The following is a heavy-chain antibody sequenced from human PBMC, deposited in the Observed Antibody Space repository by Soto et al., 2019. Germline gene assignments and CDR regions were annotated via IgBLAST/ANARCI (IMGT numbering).Heavy chain of an antibody. J-gene: IGHJ4*02. V-gene: IGHV1-18*01. CDR3: ARGSQFGELCLGLD. Sequence: QVQLVQSGGEVKKPGASVKVSCKASGYTFSDYGISWVRQAPGQGLEWMGWINPNNGNTHFAQKFQGRVTMTTDTSTNTAYMELGSLRSDDRAFYYCARGSQFGELCLGLDWGQGTLVTVSS. D-gene: IGHD3-10*01. CDR1: GYTFSDYG. CDR2: INPNNGNT.